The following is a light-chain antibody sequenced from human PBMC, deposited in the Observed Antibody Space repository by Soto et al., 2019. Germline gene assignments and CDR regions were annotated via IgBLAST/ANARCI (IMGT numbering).Light chain of an antibody. Sequence: DLQMTQSPSSLSASVGDRVTITCQTSQDIDIYLNWYQQKPGKAPKLLIYDASDLETGVPSRFSGSGSGTDFTFTISSLQPEDFATYYCQQYDNLPLTFGGGTKVEIK. CDR1: QDIDIY. CDR2: DAS. V-gene: IGKV1-33*01. CDR3: QQYDNLPLT. J-gene: IGKJ4*01.